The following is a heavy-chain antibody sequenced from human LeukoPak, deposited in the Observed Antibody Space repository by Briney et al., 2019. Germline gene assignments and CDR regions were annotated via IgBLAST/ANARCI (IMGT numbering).Heavy chain of an antibody. V-gene: IGHV3-23*01. Sequence: GGSLRLSCAASGFTFSSYAMSWVRQAPGKGLEWVSAISGSGGSTYYADSVKGRFTISRDNSKNTLYLQVNSLRAEDTAVYYCAKVECEIVVVVAEGGAFDIWGQGTMVTVSS. CDR3: AKVECEIVVVVAEGGAFDI. CDR2: ISGSGGST. CDR1: GFTFSSYA. D-gene: IGHD2-15*01. J-gene: IGHJ3*02.